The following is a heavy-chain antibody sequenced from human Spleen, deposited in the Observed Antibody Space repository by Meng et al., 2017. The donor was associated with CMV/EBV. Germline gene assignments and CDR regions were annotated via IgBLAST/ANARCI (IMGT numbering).Heavy chain of an antibody. J-gene: IGHJ4*02. Sequence: GESLKISCAASGFTFSSYSMNWVRQAPGKGLEWVSSISSSSSYIYYADSVKGRFTISRDNAKNSLYLQMNSLRAEDTAVYYCARSPDTMMLLFDYWGQGTLVTVSS. CDR2: ISSSSSYI. CDR1: GFTFSSYS. V-gene: IGHV3-21*01. CDR3: ARSPDTMMLLFDY. D-gene: IGHD5-18*01.